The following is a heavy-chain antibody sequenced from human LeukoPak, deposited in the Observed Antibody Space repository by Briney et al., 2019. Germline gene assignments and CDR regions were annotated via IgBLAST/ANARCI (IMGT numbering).Heavy chain of an antibody. D-gene: IGHD6-13*01. Sequence: PGGSLRLSCAASGFTFSSYSMNWVRQAPGKGREWVSYTSSSSSTIYYADSVKGRFTISRDNAKNSLYLQMNSLRAEDTAVYYCARAPLYSSSWYLYFDYWGQGTLVTVSS. CDR2: TSSSSSTI. CDR1: GFTFSSYS. CDR3: ARAPLYSSSWYLYFDY. J-gene: IGHJ4*02. V-gene: IGHV3-48*01.